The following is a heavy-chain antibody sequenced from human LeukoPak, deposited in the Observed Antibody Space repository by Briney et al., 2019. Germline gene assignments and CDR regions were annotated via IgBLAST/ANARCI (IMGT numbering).Heavy chain of an antibody. J-gene: IGHJ4*02. D-gene: IGHD6-13*01. V-gene: IGHV4-39*07. Sequence: SETLSLTCTVSGGSISSSSYYWGWIRQPPGKGLEWIGSIYHSGSTYYNPSLKSRVTISVDTSKNQFSLKLSSVTAADTAVYYCARERAYSSSLATYYFDYWGQGTLVTVSS. CDR3: ARERAYSSSLATYYFDY. CDR2: IYHSGST. CDR1: GGSISSSSYY.